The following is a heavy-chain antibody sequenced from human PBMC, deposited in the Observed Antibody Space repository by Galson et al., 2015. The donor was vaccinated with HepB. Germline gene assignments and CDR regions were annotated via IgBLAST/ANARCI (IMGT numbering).Heavy chain of an antibody. J-gene: IGHJ4*02. D-gene: IGHD3-10*01. V-gene: IGHV3-33*01. Sequence: SLRLSCAASGFTFSSYGMHWVRQAPGKGLEWVAVIWYDGSNKYYADSVKGRFTISRDNSKNTLYLQMNSLRAEDTAVYYCAVLWFRELPRGDYWGQGTLVTVSS. CDR1: GFTFSSYG. CDR2: IWYDGSNK. CDR3: AVLWFRELPRGDY.